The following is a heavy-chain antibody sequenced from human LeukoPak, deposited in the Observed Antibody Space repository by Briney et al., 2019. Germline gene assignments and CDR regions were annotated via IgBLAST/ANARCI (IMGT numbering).Heavy chain of an antibody. CDR3: ARDSSVTAAPIDY. CDR2: ISSSSSTI. CDR1: GFTFSSYS. D-gene: IGHD2-2*01. V-gene: IGHV3-48*01. Sequence: GGSLRLSCAASGFTFSSYSMHWVRQAPGKGLEWVSYISSSSSTIYYADSLKGRFTISRDDAENSLYLQMNSLRAEDTAVYYCARDSSVTAAPIDYWGQGTLVTVSS. J-gene: IGHJ4*02.